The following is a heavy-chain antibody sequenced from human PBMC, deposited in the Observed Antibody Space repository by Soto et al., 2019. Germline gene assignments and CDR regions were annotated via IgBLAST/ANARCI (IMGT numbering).Heavy chain of an antibody. CDR2: IYHSGST. CDR1: GGSTSSGGYS. V-gene: IGHV4-30-2*01. D-gene: IGHD2-21*01. J-gene: IGHJ4*02. CDR3: ARGNVVAIDY. Sequence: SETLSLTCAVSGGSTSSGGYSWGWIRQPPGKGLEWIGYIYHSGSTYYNPSLKSRVTISVDRSKNQFSLKLSSVTAADTAVYYCARGNVVAIDYWGQGTLVTVS.